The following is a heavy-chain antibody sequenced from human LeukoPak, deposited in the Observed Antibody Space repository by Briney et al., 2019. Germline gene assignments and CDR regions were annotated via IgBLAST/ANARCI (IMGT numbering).Heavy chain of an antibody. V-gene: IGHV1-69*13. J-gene: IGHJ4*02. CDR3: ARAVHSSGWYDYDFDY. D-gene: IGHD6-19*01. CDR1: GGTFSSYA. Sequence: GASVTVSCKASGGTFSSYAISWVRQAPGQGLEWMGGIIPIFGTANYAQKFQGRVTITADESTSTAYMELSSLRSEDTAVYYCARAVHSSGWYDYDFDYWGQGTLVTVSS. CDR2: IIPIFGTA.